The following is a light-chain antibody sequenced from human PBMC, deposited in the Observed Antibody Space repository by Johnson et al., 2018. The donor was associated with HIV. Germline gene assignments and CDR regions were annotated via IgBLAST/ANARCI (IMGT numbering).Light chain of an antibody. Sequence: QSILTQPPSVSAAPGQKVTISCSGSSSNIASNYVSWYQQIPGTAPKLLIYDNNKRPSGIPDRFSASKSATSATLGITGLQTGDEADYYCGTLDTRLSVLYVFGRGTKVTVL. CDR1: SSNIASNY. CDR2: DNN. CDR3: GTLDTRLSVLYV. V-gene: IGLV1-51*01. J-gene: IGLJ1*01.